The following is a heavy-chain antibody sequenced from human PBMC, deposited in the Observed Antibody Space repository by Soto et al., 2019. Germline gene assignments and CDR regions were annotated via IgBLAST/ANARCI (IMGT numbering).Heavy chain of an antibody. J-gene: IGHJ1*01. D-gene: IGHD2-2*01. V-gene: IGHV4-38-2*01. CDR2: IYHSGGT. Sequence: SETLSLTCAVSGYSISSGYYWAWIRQPPGKGLEWIGTIYHSGGTFHNPSLKSRVTISVDTAKNQLSLKLRSVTAADTAVYYCAVGYCGSASCSREYFQHWGQGTLVTVSS. CDR3: AVGYCGSASCSREYFQH. CDR1: GYSISSGYY.